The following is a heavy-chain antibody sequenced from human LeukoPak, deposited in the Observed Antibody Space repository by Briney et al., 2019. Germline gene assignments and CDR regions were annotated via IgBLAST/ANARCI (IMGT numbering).Heavy chain of an antibody. CDR1: GFTFSRYW. D-gene: IGHD5-18*01. Sequence: GGSLRLSCAASGFTFSRYWMSWVRQAPGKGLEWVANIKEDGSEKYYVDSVKGRFTISRDNAKNSLYLQMNSLRAEDTAVYYCARALSNSYGFSYWGQGTLVTVSS. CDR3: ARALSNSYGFSY. J-gene: IGHJ4*02. CDR2: IKEDGSEK. V-gene: IGHV3-7*01.